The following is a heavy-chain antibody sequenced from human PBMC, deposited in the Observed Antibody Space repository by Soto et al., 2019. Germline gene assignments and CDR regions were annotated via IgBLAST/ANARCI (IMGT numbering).Heavy chain of an antibody. V-gene: IGHV1-2*02. CDR2: INPKSGDT. CDR3: AREPLDGAWDY. J-gene: IGHJ4*02. CDR1: GYTLTDYY. Sequence: QVLLVQSGAEVRKPGASVKVPCSTSGYTLTDYYIHWVRQAPGQGLEWMGWINPKSGDTFYAQKFQGGVSMTRNTSSNTAYLELTSLKSDDTAVYFCAREPLDGAWDYWGQGVLVSVTS. D-gene: IGHD3-10*01.